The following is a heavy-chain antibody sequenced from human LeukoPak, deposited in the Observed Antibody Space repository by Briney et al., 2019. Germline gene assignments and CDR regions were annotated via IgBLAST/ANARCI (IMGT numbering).Heavy chain of an antibody. J-gene: IGHJ5*02. CDR3: VRDLQRHYLGVAVAGRRRWFDP. CDR1: GFTFSSYW. V-gene: IGHV3-7*01. D-gene: IGHD6-13*01. CDR2: IKQDGSEK. Sequence: GGSLRLSCAVSGFTFSSYWMSWVRQAPGKGLEWVANIKQDGSEKYYVDSVNGRFTISRDNARNSLYLQMNSLRAEDTAIYYCVRDLQRHYLGVAVAGRRRWFDPWGQGTLVTVSS.